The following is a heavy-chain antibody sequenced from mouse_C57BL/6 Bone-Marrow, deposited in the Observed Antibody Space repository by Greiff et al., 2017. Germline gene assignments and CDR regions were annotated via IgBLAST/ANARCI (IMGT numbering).Heavy chain of an antibody. CDR2: IHPNSGST. D-gene: IGHD2-5*01. CDR1: GYTFTSYW. J-gene: IGHJ4*01. V-gene: IGHV1-64*01. CDR3: ARYSNPFAMDY. Sequence: QVQLQQPGAELVKPGASVKLSCKASGYTFTSYWMHWVKQRPGQGLEWIGMIHPNSGSTNYNEKFKSKATLTVDKSSSTAYMQLSSLTSEDSAVYYWARYSNPFAMDYWGQGTSVTVSS.